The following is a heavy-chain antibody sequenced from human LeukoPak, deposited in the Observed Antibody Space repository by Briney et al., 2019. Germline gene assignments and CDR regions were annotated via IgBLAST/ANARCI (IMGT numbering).Heavy chain of an antibody. CDR3: AKRRDNSGYYFDY. J-gene: IGHJ4*02. Sequence: GGSLRLSCAASGFTFSTYAMSWVRQAPGKGLEWVSAISSITANTYYADSVKGRFTVSRDNSKNTLYLQMHSLRAEDTAIYYCAKRRDNSGYYFDYWGQGTLVTVSS. D-gene: IGHD3-22*01. CDR2: ISSITANT. V-gene: IGHV3-23*01. CDR1: GFTFSTYA.